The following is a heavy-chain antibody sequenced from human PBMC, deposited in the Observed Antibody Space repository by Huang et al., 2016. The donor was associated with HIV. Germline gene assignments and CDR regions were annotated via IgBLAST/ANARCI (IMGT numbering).Heavy chain of an antibody. Sequence: QVQLQQWGAGLLKPSETLSLTCAVYGGSLSGYYWSWIRQPPGKGLEWIGEINYAGNTNYAPSLKSRVSMSVDTSKKQFSLKLRSVTATDTAVYFCARGGVDFGYWYNWLDPWGQGTLVIVSS. CDR3: ARGGVDFGYWYNWLDP. D-gene: IGHD2-8*02. CDR2: INYAGNT. J-gene: IGHJ5*02. CDR1: GGSLSGYY. V-gene: IGHV4-34*02.